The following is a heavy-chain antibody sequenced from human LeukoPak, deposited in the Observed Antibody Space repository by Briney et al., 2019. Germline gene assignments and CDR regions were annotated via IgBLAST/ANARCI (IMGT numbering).Heavy chain of an antibody. V-gene: IGHV3-23*01. D-gene: IGHD3-9*01. CDR1: GFTFGNYA. J-gene: IGHJ5*02. CDR2: ISGRGGGT. Sequence: GGSLRLSCAASGFTFGNYAMYWVRQAPGKGLEWVSGISGRGGGTYFADSVKGRFTISRDNSKNTLYMQMNSLRGDDTAVYYCAKATPYYDTLTGYSTPYNWFDHWGQGTLVTVSS. CDR3: AKATPYYDTLTGYSTPYNWFDH.